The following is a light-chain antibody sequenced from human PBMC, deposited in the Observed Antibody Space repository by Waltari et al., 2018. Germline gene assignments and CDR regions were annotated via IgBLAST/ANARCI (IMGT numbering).Light chain of an antibody. CDR3: QQYADLPPYN. CDR2: DAS. CDR1: QTVSTN. Sequence: DIGMTQSPGTLSASPGDSATPSCRVSQTVSTNLAWYQQKPGQGPRLLIYDASTRVTGVPARFSGSGSGTDFTLTIASLQSEDFGVYYCQQYADLPPYNFGQGTKLEI. J-gene: IGKJ2*01. V-gene: IGKV3-15*01.